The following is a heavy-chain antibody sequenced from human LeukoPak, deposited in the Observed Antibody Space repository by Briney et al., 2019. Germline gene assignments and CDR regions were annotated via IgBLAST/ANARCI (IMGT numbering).Heavy chain of an antibody. Sequence: GGSLRLSCAASGFTFSSYSMNWVRQAPGKGLEWVSSISSSSSCIYYADSVKGRFTISRDNAKNSLYLQMNSLRAEDTAVYYCARGGRVTVTPFDYWGQGTLVTVSS. CDR1: GFTFSSYS. CDR3: ARGGRVTVTPFDY. CDR2: ISSSSSCI. V-gene: IGHV3-21*01. D-gene: IGHD4-17*01. J-gene: IGHJ4*02.